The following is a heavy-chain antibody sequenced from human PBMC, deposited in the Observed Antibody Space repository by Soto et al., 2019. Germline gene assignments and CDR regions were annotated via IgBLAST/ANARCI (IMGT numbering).Heavy chain of an antibody. CDR1: GYTLTELS. CDR2: FDPEDGET. CDR3: ATLLPIYYGMDV. Sequence: ASVKVSCKVSGYTLTELSMHWVRQAPGKGLEWMGGFDPEDGETIYAQKFQGRVTMTEDTSTDTAYMELSSLRSEDTAVYYCATLLPIYYGMDVWGQGTTVTVSS. V-gene: IGHV1-24*01. J-gene: IGHJ6*02.